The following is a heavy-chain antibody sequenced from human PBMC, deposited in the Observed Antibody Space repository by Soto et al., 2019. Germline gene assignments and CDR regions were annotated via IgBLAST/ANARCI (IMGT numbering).Heavy chain of an antibody. CDR2: IYPGDSDS. CDR1: GYSFITYW. V-gene: IGHV5-51*01. D-gene: IGHD1-26*01. CDR3: ARLVGATTSGFDY. Sequence: LKISCTASGYSFITYWIGWVRQMPGKGLEWLGVIYPGDSDSRYSPSFQGLVTISADKSVSTAYLQWSSLRASDTAMYYCARLVGATTSGFDYWGQGTLVTVSS. J-gene: IGHJ4*02.